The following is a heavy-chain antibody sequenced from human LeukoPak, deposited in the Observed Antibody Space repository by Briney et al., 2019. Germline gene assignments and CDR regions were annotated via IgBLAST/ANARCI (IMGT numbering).Heavy chain of an antibody. V-gene: IGHV3-7*01. CDR3: ARVASGDYVDY. CDR2: IKEDGSEK. D-gene: IGHD2-8*02. J-gene: IGHJ4*02. Sequence: PGGSLRLSCAASGFTSSNYWMSWVRQAPGKGLEWVANIKEDGSEKYHVDSVKGRFTISRDNAKNSLYLQMNSLTVEDTAVYHCARVASGDYVDYWGQGTLVTVSS. CDR1: GFTSSNYW.